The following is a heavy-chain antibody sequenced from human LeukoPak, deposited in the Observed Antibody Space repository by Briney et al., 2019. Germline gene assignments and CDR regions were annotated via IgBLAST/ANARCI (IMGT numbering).Heavy chain of an antibody. J-gene: IGHJ3*01. CDR1: GGSISSQY. Sequence: PSETLSLTCSVSGGSISSQYWSWVRQPPGKGLEWIGYIYYSGNANYNPSLKSRVTISVDTSKNQFSLKMTSVTAADTAGYYCARLYGSGSDFDFWGQGTMVTVSS. CDR2: IYYSGNA. CDR3: ARLYGSGSDFDF. D-gene: IGHD3-10*01. V-gene: IGHV4-59*08.